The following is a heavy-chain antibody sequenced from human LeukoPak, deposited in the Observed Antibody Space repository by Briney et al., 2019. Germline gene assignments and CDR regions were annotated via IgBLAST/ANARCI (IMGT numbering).Heavy chain of an antibody. V-gene: IGHV3-48*03. Sequence: GGSLRLSCAASGFTFSSYEMNWVRQAPGKGLEWVSCISSSGSTIYYADSVKGRFTISRDNAKNSLYLQMNSLRAEDTAVYYCATLQGRSSDYWGQGTLVTVSS. CDR3: ATLQGRSSDY. CDR1: GFTFSSYE. CDR2: ISSSGSTI. J-gene: IGHJ4*02.